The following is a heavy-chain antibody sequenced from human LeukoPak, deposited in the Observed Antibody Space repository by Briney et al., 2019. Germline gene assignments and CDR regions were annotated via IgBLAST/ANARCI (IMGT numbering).Heavy chain of an antibody. Sequence: GGSLRLSCAASGFTVSSNYMSWVRQAPGKGLEWVSVIYSGGSTYYADSVKGRFTISRDNSKNTLYLQMNSLRAEDTAVYYCASYQAVAEPYAEYFQHWGQGTLVTVSS. CDR1: GFTVSSNY. J-gene: IGHJ1*01. CDR2: IYSGGST. V-gene: IGHV3-66*01. D-gene: IGHD6-19*01. CDR3: ASYQAVAEPYAEYFQH.